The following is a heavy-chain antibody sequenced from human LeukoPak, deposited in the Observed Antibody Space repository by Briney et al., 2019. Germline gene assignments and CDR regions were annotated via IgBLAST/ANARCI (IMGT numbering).Heavy chain of an antibody. CDR3: ARSLDASWLQCPEF. CDR2: INTYSGNT. CDR1: GYTFSNYG. D-gene: IGHD5-24*01. V-gene: IGHV1-18*01. Sequence: ASVKVSCKASGYTFSNYGITWVRQAPGQGLEWMGWINTYSGNTNHAQKLQGRVTMTTDTSTSTAYMELRSLRSDDTAVYYCARSLDASWLQCPEFWGQGTLVTVS. J-gene: IGHJ4*02.